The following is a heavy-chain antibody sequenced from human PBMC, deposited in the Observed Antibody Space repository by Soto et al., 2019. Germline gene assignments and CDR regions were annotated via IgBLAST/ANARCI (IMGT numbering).Heavy chain of an antibody. V-gene: IGHV3-7*01. J-gene: IGHJ4*02. CDR2: IKQDGSKK. CDR3: ARATCSSSTCYAVYFDS. Sequence: VQLVESGGGLVQPGGSLRLSCVASGFTFSSYWMSWVRQAPGKGLEWVANIKQDGSKKYYVDSVQGRFTISRDNAKNSLYLEINRLRAEDTAVYYCARATCSSSTCYAVYFDSWGQGTLVTVSS. D-gene: IGHD2-2*01. CDR1: GFTFSSYW.